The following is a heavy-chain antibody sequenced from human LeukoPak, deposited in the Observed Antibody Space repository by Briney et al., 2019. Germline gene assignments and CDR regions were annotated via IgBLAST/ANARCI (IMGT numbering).Heavy chain of an antibody. Sequence: GGSLRLSCAASGFTFSSYGMHWVRQAPGKGLEWVAVISYDGSNKYYADSVKGRFTISRDNSKNTLYLQMNSLRAEETAVYYCAKEVGYSYYVTGYYYYGMDVWGQGTTVTVPS. CDR3: AKEVGYSYYVTGYYYYGMDV. V-gene: IGHV3-30*18. CDR2: ISYDGSNK. CDR1: GFTFSSYG. D-gene: IGHD5-18*01. J-gene: IGHJ6*02.